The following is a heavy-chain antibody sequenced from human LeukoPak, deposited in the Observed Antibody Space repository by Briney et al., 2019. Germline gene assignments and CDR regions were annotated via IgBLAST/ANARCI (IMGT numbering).Heavy chain of an antibody. J-gene: IGHJ4*02. CDR1: GFPFSSWP. CDR2: ISHDGSQA. V-gene: IGHV3-30*01. Sequence: GRSLRLSRAASGFPFSSWPMHWVRQAPGKGLEWMTTISHDGSQAYYADSVKGRLTISRDNSKNTFFLQMNNLRVEDTGVYYCTTIHYWGQGTLITVSS. CDR3: TTIHY.